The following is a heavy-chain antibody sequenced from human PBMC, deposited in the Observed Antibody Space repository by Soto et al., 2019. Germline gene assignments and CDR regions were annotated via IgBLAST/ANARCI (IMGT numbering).Heavy chain of an antibody. D-gene: IGHD2-2*01. CDR2: ISSSGSYL. V-gene: IGHV3-21*01. J-gene: IGHJ4*02. CDR1: GFTFSSYF. CDR3: ARERPAAVDS. Sequence: PGGSLRLSCAASGFTFSSYFMTWVRQAPGKGLEWVSSISSSGSYLYYADSVKGRFTISRDNAKNSLYLQMNNLRAEDTAVYYCARERPAAVDSWAQGTLVTVSS.